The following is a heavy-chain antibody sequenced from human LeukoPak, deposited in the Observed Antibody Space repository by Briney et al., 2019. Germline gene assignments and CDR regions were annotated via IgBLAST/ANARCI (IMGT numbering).Heavy chain of an antibody. CDR1: GYTFTGYY. Sequence: ASVKVSCKASGYTFTGYYMHWVRQAPGQGLEWMGWINPNSGGTNYAQKFQGRVTMTRDTSISTAYMELSRLRSDDTAVYYCARRVGYCSSTSCAYDAFDIWGQGTMVTVSS. CDR2: INPNSGGT. J-gene: IGHJ3*02. D-gene: IGHD2-2*01. V-gene: IGHV1-2*02. CDR3: ARRVGYCSSTSCAYDAFDI.